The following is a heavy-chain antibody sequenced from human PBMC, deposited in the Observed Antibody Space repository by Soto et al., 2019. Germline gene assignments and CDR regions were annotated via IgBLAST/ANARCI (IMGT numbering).Heavy chain of an antibody. CDR3: ARSPYSGADLAYVDN. CDR1: GLTFSSDA. V-gene: IGHV3-30-3*01. D-gene: IGHD5-12*01. J-gene: IGHJ4*02. Sequence: QVQLVESGGGVVQPGRSLRLSCAASGLTFSSDAMHWVRQAPGKGLEWVAVISKDGSNKYYADSVKGRLTISRDNSKKTVYMQMNSLSAADTAVYYCARSPYSGADLAYVDNWGQGTVVTVSS. CDR2: ISKDGSNK.